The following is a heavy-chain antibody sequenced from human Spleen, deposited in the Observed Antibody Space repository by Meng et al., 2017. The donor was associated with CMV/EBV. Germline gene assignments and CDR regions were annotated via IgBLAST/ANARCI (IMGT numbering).Heavy chain of an antibody. CDR1: GFTFDDYT. Sequence: GESLKISCTASGFTFDDYTMHWVRQVPGKGLEWVSLSSWDGGSTYYADSVKGRFTISRDNSKNSLYLQMNSLRTEDTALYYCARVQGYLIDYWGQGTLVTVSS. J-gene: IGHJ4*02. CDR3: ARVQGYLIDY. CDR2: SSWDGGST. D-gene: IGHD5-12*01. V-gene: IGHV3-43*01.